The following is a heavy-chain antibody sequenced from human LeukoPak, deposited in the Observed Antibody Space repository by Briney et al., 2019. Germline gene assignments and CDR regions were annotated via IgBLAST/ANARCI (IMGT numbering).Heavy chain of an antibody. Sequence: SETLSLTCTVSGGSISSYYWSWIRQPAGKGLEWIRRIYTSGSTNYNPSLKSRVTMSVDTSKNQFSLKLSSVTAADTAVHYCARGRKYQLPQHCDYWGQGTLVTVSS. CDR3: ARGRKYQLPQHCDY. V-gene: IGHV4-4*07. D-gene: IGHD2-2*01. CDR2: IYTSGST. J-gene: IGHJ4*02. CDR1: GGSISSYY.